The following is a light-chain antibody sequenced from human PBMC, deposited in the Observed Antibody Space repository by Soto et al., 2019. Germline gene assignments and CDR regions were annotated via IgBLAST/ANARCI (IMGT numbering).Light chain of an antibody. CDR2: KAS. CDR1: QSISSW. CDR3: QQYNSYSRT. Sequence: DIQLTQYPPTIAASVGDGVISSCRASQSISSWLAWYQQKPGKAPKLLIYKASSLESGVPSRFSGRGSATEFTLPISSLQPDEFATYYCQQYNSYSRTFGQGTKVDIK. J-gene: IGKJ1*01. V-gene: IGKV1-5*03.